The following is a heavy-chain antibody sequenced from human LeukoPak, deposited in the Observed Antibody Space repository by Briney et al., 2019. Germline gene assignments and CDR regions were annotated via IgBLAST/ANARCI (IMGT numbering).Heavy chain of an antibody. J-gene: IGHJ6*02. D-gene: IGHD3-10*01. CDR3: ARGGARGYYGSGSLGSYYYYGMDV. Sequence: KPSQTLSLTCAVTGGSISSGGYSWSWIRQPPGKALEWIGYIYHSGSTYYNPSLKSRVTISVDRSKNQFSLKLSSVTAADTAVYYCARGGARGYYGSGSLGSYYYYGMDVWGQGTTVTVSS. CDR2: IYHSGST. CDR1: GGSISSGGYS. V-gene: IGHV4-30-2*01.